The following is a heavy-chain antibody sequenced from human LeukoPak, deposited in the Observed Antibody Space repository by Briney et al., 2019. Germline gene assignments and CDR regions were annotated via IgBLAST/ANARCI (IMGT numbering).Heavy chain of an antibody. Sequence: PGGSLRLSCAASGFTFSRYSMNWVRQAPGKGLEWVSYISSSSRTIHYADSVKGRFTISRDNSKNTLYLQMNSLRAEDTAVYYCAKTYYYDSSGYHSGQDYWGQGTLVTVSS. V-gene: IGHV3-48*01. CDR1: GFTFSRYS. D-gene: IGHD3-22*01. CDR3: AKTYYYDSSGYHSGQDY. J-gene: IGHJ4*02. CDR2: ISSSSRTI.